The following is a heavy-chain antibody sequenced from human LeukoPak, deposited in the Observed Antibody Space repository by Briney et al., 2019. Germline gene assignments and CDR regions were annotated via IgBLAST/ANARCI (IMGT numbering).Heavy chain of an antibody. CDR3: ARNGIHGYSGLDF. CDR2: VYSDEPT. V-gene: IGHV4-59*08. D-gene: IGHD5-12*01. CDR1: GGSISGYF. J-gene: IGHJ4*02. Sequence: PSETLSLTCTVSGGSISGYFWSWIRQPPGKGLEWLGYVYSDEPTNYSPSLRSRITISIDTSKNQFSLNLRSVTAADTAVYYCARNGIHGYSGLDFWGQGTLVTVSS.